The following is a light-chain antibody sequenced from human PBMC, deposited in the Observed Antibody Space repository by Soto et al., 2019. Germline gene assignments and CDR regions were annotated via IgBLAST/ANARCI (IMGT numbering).Light chain of an antibody. CDR1: RHISTW. Sequence: MTQSPSSVPASVGNEAIITCRASRHISTWLAWYQQKPGQAPRRLIFGASTRATGIPARFSGSGYGTEFNLTISSLQSEDFAVYYCQQYNNWPRTFGQGTKVDIK. CDR2: GAS. J-gene: IGKJ1*01. CDR3: QQYNNWPRT. V-gene: IGKV3-15*01.